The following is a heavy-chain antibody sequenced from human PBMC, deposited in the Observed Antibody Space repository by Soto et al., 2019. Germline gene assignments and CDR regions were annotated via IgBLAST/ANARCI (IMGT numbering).Heavy chain of an antibody. J-gene: IGHJ4*02. Sequence: QVTLKESGPVLVKPTETLTLTCTVSGFSLSNARMGVSWIRQPPRKALEWLAHIFSNDEKSYSTSLKSRLTISKVTSKSQVVLTMTNMDPVDTATYYCARVLTKYFDFWSGYYGSYYFDYWGQGTLVTVSA. V-gene: IGHV2-26*01. CDR3: ARVLTKYFDFWSGYYGSYYFDY. D-gene: IGHD3-3*01. CDR2: IFSNDEK. CDR1: GFSLSNARMG.